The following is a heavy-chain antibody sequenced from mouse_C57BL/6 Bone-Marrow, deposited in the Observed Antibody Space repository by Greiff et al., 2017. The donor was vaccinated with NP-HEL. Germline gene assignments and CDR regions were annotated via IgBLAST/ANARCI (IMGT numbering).Heavy chain of an antibody. CDR1: GFTFSSYA. D-gene: IGHD3-2*02. J-gene: IGHJ2*01. V-gene: IGHV5-4*01. CDR2: ISDGGSYT. Sequence: EVHLVESGGGLVKPGGSLKLSCAASGFTFSSYAMSWVRQTPEKRLEWVATISDGGSYTYYPDNVKGRFTISRDNAKNNLYLQMSHLKSEDTAMYYCARDPPQATRTDYFDYWGQGTTLTVSS. CDR3: ARDPPQATRTDYFDY.